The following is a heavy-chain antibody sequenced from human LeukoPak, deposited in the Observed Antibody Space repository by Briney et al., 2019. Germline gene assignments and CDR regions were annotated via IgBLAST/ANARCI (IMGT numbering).Heavy chain of an antibody. V-gene: IGHV1-2*02. Sequence: GASVKVSCKASGYTFTGYYIHWVRQAPGQGLEWMGWINPNSGGTNYVQKFQGRVTVTRDTSISTAYMELSRLRSEDTAVYYCARDDYGDYFDWGQGTLVTVSS. CDR2: INPNSGGT. CDR3: ARDDYGDYFD. D-gene: IGHD4-17*01. CDR1: GYTFTGYY. J-gene: IGHJ4*02.